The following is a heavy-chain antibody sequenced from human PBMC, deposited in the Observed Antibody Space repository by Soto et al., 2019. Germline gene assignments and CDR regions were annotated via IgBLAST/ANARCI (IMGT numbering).Heavy chain of an antibody. CDR1: GFTFSSYW. D-gene: IGHD3-16*01. J-gene: IGHJ4*02. Sequence: EVQLVESGGGLVQPGGSLRLSCAASGFTFSSYWMHWVRQAPGKGLVWVSRTNEDGSTINYADSVKGRFTISRDNAKNTLNLKMNRLRAEDTAVYYCTRDIGGRGGYWGPGTLVTVSS. CDR3: TRDIGGRGGY. V-gene: IGHV3-74*01. CDR2: TNEDGSTI.